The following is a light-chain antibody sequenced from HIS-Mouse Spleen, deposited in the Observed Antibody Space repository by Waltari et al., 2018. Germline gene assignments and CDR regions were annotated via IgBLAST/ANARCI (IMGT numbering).Light chain of an antibody. CDR3: SSYTSSSTLV. V-gene: IGLV2-14*01. CDR1: SSDVGGYNS. CDR2: EVS. Sequence: QSALTQPASVSGSPGHSLTISCTGTSSDVGGYNSVSWYQQHPGKAPKLMIYEVSNRPSGVSNRFSGSKSGNTASLTISGLQAEDEADYYCSSYTSSSTLVFGGGTKLTVL. J-gene: IGLJ3*02.